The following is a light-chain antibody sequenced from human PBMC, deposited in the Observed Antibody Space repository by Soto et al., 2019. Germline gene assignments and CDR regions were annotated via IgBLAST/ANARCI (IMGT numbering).Light chain of an antibody. CDR2: GAS. Sequence: MLSQSACTLSLSTGERATLSCRASQSVSSSYLAWYQQKPGQAPRLLIYGASSRPTGIPDRFSGSGSGTDFTLTISRLEPEDFAVYYCQQYGSSSTFGQGTRLAIK. J-gene: IGKJ5*01. CDR3: QQYGSSST. CDR1: QSVSSSY. V-gene: IGKV3-20*01.